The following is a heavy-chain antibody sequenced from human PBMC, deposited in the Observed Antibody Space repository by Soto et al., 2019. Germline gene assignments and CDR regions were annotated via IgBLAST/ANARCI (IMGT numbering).Heavy chain of an antibody. CDR1: GYTFTSYG. CDR3: XXXXXXXXXXXXPXDY. Sequence: QVQLVQSGAEVKKPGASVKVSCKASGYTFTSYGISWVRQAPGXGLXXXGWISAYNGNTNYAQKLQGRXTMTTDTXXXXXXXXXXXXXXXXXXXXXXXXXXXXXXXXXXPXDYWGQGTLVTVSS. J-gene: IGHJ4*02. CDR2: ISAYNGNT. V-gene: IGHV1-18*01.